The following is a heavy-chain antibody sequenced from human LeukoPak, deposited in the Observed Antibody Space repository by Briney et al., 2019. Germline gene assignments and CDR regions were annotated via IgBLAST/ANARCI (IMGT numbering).Heavy chain of an antibody. V-gene: IGHV4-39*07. CDR3: ARVEYSTSFYMDV. D-gene: IGHD6-6*01. CDR2: IYYSGST. J-gene: IGHJ6*03. CDR1: GGSISSSSYY. Sequence: SETLSLTCTVSGGSISSSSYYWGWIRQPPGKGLEWIGSIYYSGSTYYNPSLKSRVTISVDTSKNQFSLNLSSLTAADTAVYYCARVEYSTSFYMDVWGKGTTVTVSS.